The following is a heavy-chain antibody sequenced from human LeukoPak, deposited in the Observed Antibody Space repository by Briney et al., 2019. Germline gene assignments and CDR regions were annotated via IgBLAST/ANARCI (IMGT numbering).Heavy chain of an antibody. CDR1: GGSISSYY. J-gene: IGHJ5*02. V-gene: IGHV4-59*01. D-gene: IGHD6-13*01. Sequence: PSETLSLTCTVSGGSISSYYWSWIRQPPGKGPEWIGYIYYSGSTSYNPSLKSRVTISVDTSKNQFSLKLSSVTAADTAVYYCARAYYSSSWYGRWFDPWGQGTLVTVSS. CDR3: ARAYYSSSWYGRWFDP. CDR2: IYYSGST.